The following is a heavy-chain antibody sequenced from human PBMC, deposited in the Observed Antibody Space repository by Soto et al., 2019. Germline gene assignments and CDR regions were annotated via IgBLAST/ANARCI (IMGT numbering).Heavy chain of an antibody. J-gene: IGHJ6*03. Sequence: ASVKVSCKASGYTFTSYGISWVRQAPGQGLEWMGWISAYNGNTNYAQKLQGRVTMTTDTSTSTAYMELRSLRSDDTAVYYCARSTGYFTNGVCYTGVDYYYYYMDVWGKGTTVTVSS. D-gene: IGHD2-8*01. CDR2: ISAYNGNT. V-gene: IGHV1-18*01. CDR1: GYTFTSYG. CDR3: ARSTGYFTNGVCYTGVDYYYYYMDV.